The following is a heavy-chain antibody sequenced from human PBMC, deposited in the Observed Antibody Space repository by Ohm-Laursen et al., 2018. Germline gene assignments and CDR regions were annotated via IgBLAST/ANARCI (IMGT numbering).Heavy chain of an antibody. CDR3: AKRDVSNYHCFDS. J-gene: IGHJ4*02. V-gene: IGHV3-23*01. D-gene: IGHD4-11*01. CDR1: GFTFNTYA. CDR2: ISAGGGNT. Sequence: SLRLSCTASGFTFNTYAMHWVRQAPGKGLAWVSAISAGGGNTYYADSVKGRFTISRDNSKNTLYLQMNSLRAEDTAVYYCAKRDVSNYHCFDSWGQGTLVTVSS.